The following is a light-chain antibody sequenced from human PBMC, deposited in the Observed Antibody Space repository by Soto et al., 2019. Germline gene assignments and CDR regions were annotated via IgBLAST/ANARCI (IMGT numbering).Light chain of an antibody. CDR3: AAWDGSLDVVL. CDR1: SSKIGTNT. V-gene: IGLV1-44*01. CDR2: STN. J-gene: IGLJ2*01. Sequence: QSALTQPPSASGTPGQRVTISSSGSSSKIGTNTVNWYQQFPGSAPQLLLYSTNQRPSGVPGRFSGSKSGTSASLAISGLQTEDEADYYCAAWDGSLDVVLFGGGTKLTVL.